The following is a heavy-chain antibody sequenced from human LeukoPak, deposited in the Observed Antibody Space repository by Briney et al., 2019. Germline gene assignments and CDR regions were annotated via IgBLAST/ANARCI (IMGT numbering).Heavy chain of an antibody. J-gene: IGHJ4*02. Sequence: QAGGSLRLSCAASGFTVSSNYMSWVRQAPGKGLEWVSVIYSGGSTYYADSVKGRFTISRDNSKNTLYLQMNSLRAEDTAVYYCARDRGLGYCSGGSCYWPGDYWGQGTLVTVSS. CDR3: ARDRGLGYCSGGSCYWPGDY. CDR1: GFTVSSNY. CDR2: IYSGGST. D-gene: IGHD2-15*01. V-gene: IGHV3-53*05.